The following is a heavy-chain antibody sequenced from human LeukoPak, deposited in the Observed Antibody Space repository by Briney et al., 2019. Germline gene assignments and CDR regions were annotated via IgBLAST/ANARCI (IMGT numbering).Heavy chain of an antibody. V-gene: IGHV3-15*01. J-gene: IGHJ4*02. CDR1: GFTFSNAW. D-gene: IGHD3-10*01. Sequence: PGGSLRLSCAASGFTFSNAWMSWVRQAPGKGLEWVGRIKSKTDGGTTDYAAPVKGRFTISRDDSKNTLYLQMNSLKTEDTAVYYRTTDYYGSESWDYWGQGTLVTVSS. CDR2: IKSKTDGGTT. CDR3: TTDYYGSESWDY.